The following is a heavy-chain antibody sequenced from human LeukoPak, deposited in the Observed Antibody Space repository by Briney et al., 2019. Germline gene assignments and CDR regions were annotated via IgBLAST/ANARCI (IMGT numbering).Heavy chain of an antibody. CDR3: ARGGKQAFDY. CDR1: GDSLSNNIAA. CDR2: TYYRSKWYY. J-gene: IGHJ4*02. Sequence: SQTLSLTCAISGDSLSNNIAAWNWIRQSPSRGLEWLGRTYYRSKWYYDYALSVKSRITINPDTSKNQFSLQLNSVTPEDTAVYYCARGGKQAFDYWGQGTLVTVSS. V-gene: IGHV6-1*01. D-gene: IGHD5-12*01.